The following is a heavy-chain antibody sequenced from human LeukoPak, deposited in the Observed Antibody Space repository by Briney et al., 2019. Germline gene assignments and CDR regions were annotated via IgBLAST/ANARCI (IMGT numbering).Heavy chain of an antibody. CDR1: GGSFSGYY. D-gene: IGHD6-13*01. CDR2: IYYSGST. V-gene: IGHV4-59*01. Sequence: TSETLSLTCAVYGGSFSGYYWSWIRQPPGKGLEWIGYIYYSGSTNYNPSLKSRVTISVDTSKNQFSLKLSSVTAADTAVYYCARTTEAHSWRTRYYDYYMDVWGKGTTVTV. J-gene: IGHJ6*03. CDR3: ARTTEAHSWRTRYYDYYMDV.